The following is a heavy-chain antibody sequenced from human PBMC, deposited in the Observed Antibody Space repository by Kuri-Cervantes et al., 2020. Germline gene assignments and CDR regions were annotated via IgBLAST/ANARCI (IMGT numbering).Heavy chain of an antibody. CDR1: GFTFSSYS. V-gene: IGHV3-13*01. CDR2: IGTAGDT. D-gene: IGHD3-10*01. CDR3: ARDFPYGSGSYFGS. Sequence: GGSLRLSCAASGFTFSSYSMNWVRQAPGKGLEWVSAIGTAGDTYYAGPVNGRFTISRDNAKNSLYLQVNSLRAEDTAVYYCARDFPYGSGSYFGSWGQGTLVTVSS. J-gene: IGHJ5*02.